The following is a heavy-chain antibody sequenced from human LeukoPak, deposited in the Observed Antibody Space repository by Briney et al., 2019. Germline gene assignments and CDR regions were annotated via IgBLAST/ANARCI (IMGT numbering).Heavy chain of an antibody. CDR2: INPSGGCT. J-gene: IGHJ3*02. CDR1: GYTFTSYY. V-gene: IGHV1-46*01. D-gene: IGHD2-2*01. CDR3: ARGDCSSTSCYAFDI. Sequence: ASVKLSCKASGYTFTSYYMHWVRQAPGQGLEWMGIINPSGGCTSYAQKFQGRVTMTRDTSTSTVYMELSSLRSEDTAVYYCARGDCSSTSCYAFDIWGQGTMVTSSS.